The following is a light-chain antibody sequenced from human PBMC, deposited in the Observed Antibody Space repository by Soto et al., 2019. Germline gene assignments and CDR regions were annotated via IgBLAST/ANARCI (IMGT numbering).Light chain of an antibody. V-gene: IGKV1-39*01. Sequence: DILVTQSPSSLSASVGDRVTITCRSSQTISNYLNWYQQKPGKAPKLLIYAASSLQSGVPLRFSGSGSGTDFTLTITSLQPKDFATYYCQQSYTTPPTFGGGTKVEIK. CDR2: AAS. CDR3: QQSYTTPPT. J-gene: IGKJ4*01. CDR1: QTISNY.